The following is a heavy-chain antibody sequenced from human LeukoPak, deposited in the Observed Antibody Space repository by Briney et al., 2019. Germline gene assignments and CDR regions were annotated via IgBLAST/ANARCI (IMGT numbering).Heavy chain of an antibody. D-gene: IGHD3-10*01. CDR3: ARLRSGSYYGY. CDR1: GYSFTSYW. V-gene: IGHV5-51*01. CDR2: IYPGDSDT. Sequence: ALMICSEGGGYSFTSYWIGWGRQMAGEGLELGGIIYPGDSDTRYSPSLQGQVTISADKSISTAYLQWSSLKASDTAMYYCARLRSGSYYGYWGQGTLVTVSS. J-gene: IGHJ4*02.